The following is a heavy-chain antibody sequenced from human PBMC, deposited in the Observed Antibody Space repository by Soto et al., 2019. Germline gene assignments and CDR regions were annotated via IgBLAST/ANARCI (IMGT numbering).Heavy chain of an antibody. V-gene: IGHV4-4*02. D-gene: IGHD6-13*01. CDR2: IYHSGSA. CDR3: ARYIAASGTYYFDY. J-gene: IGHJ4*02. CDR1: GGSISSSYW. Sequence: QVELQESGPGLVNPSGTLSLTCAVSGGSISSSYWWSWVRQPPGKGLEWIGEIYHSGSANYNPSLKSRVTISVDNAKTQFSLKLSSVTAADTAVYYCARYIAASGTYYFDYWGQGTLVTVSS.